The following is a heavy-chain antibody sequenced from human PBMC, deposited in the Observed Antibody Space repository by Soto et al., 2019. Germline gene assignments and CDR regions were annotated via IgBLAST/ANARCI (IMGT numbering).Heavy chain of an antibody. D-gene: IGHD4-17*01. J-gene: IGHJ4*02. V-gene: IGHV5-51*01. Sequence: PGESLKISCKGSGYSFNRYYIAWVRQMPGKVLEWMGIVHPGDSDTRYSPSFQGQVTMSADRSISTAYLQWSSLKASDTAIYYCARLSRATVATPAAFDYWGQGTLVTVS. CDR3: ARLSRATVATPAAFDY. CDR2: VHPGDSDT. CDR1: GYSFNRYY.